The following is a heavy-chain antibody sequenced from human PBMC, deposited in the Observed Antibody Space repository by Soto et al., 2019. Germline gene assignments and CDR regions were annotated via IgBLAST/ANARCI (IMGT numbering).Heavy chain of an antibody. CDR3: ARYKLTGDYREAFDI. CDR2: IDTSSSTM. V-gene: IGHV3-48*02. Sequence: EVQLVESGGGLVQPGGSLRLSCAASGFAFRTYSLSWVRQAPGKGLEWVAYIDTSSSTMHYADSVEGRFAISRDNAMSSLYLQVNSLRDEDTAIYYCARYKLTGDYREAFDIWGQGTVVTVSS. D-gene: IGHD7-27*01. CDR1: GFAFRTYS. J-gene: IGHJ3*02.